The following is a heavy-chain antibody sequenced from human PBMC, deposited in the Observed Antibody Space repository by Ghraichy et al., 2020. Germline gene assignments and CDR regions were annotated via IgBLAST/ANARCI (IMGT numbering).Heavy chain of an antibody. CDR2: IDPRGKT. CDR3: TRDGSKGARGDAFDI. J-gene: IGHJ3*02. V-gene: IGHV4-4*07. Sequence: LSLTCSVSGDSISSSYWSWIRQPAGKGLEWIGRIDPRGKTNNNPSLNSRVTLSLDTSKTHFYLRLNSVTAADTAVYYCTRDGSKGARGDAFDIWGQGTMVTVSS. D-gene: IGHD4/OR15-4a*01. CDR1: GDSISSSY.